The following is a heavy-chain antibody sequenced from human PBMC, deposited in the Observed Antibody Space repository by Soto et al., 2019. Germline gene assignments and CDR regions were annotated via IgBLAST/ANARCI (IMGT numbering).Heavy chain of an antibody. CDR2: INPSGGST. CDR3: AGTLNDYGDPPRGTFPQSTYGMDV. CDR1: GYTFTSYY. J-gene: IGHJ6*02. D-gene: IGHD4-17*01. Sequence: ASVKVSCKASGYTFTSYYMHWVRQAPGQGLEWMGIINPSGGSTSYAQKFQGRVTMTRDTSTSTVYMGLSSLRSEYTAVYYCAGTLNDYGDPPRGTFPQSTYGMDVWGQGTTVTVSS. V-gene: IGHV1-46*01.